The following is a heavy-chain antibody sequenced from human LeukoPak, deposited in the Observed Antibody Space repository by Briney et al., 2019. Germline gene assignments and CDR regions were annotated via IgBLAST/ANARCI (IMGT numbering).Heavy chain of an antibody. CDR2: IYSAGTT. V-gene: IGHV3-66*01. CDR3: TGVPPALYYFDY. CDR1: GFTVSSNY. D-gene: IGHD2-2*01. Sequence: GGSLRLSCAASGFTVSSNYMSWVRQAPGKGLEWVSVIYSAGTTYYADSVKGRFTISRDNSKNTLYLQMNSLRAEDTAVYYCTGVPPALYYFDYWGQGTLVTVSS. J-gene: IGHJ4*02.